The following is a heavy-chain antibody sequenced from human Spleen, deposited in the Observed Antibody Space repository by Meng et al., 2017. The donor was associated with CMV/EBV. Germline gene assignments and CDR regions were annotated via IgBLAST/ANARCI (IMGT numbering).Heavy chain of an antibody. Sequence: ASVKVSCKASGYTFTSYGISWVRQAPGQGLEWMGIINPSGGSTSYAQKFQGRVTMTRDTSTSTVYMELSSLRSEDTAVYYCARDRVGGSGSYLSYYYYGMDVWGQGTTVTVSS. V-gene: IGHV1-46*01. CDR2: INPSGGST. D-gene: IGHD3-10*01. CDR3: ARDRVGGSGSYLSYYYYGMDV. J-gene: IGHJ6*02. CDR1: GYTFTSYG.